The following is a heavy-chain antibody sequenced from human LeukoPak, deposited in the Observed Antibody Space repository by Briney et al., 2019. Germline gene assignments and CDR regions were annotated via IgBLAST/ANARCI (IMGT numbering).Heavy chain of an antibody. D-gene: IGHD1-14*01. J-gene: IGHJ4*02. CDR1: GFTFSSYA. CDR3: ARGHHGDS. CDR2: ISGSGDYT. Sequence: PGGSLRLSCAASGFTFSSYAMSWVRQAPGRGLEWVSAISGSGDYTNYADSVKGRFTISRDNSKNTLSLQMNSLRAEDTATYYCARGHHGDSWGQGTLVTVSS. V-gene: IGHV3-23*01.